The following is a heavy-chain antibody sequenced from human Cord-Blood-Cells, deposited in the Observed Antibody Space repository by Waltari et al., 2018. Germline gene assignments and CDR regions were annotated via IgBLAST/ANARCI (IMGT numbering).Heavy chain of an antibody. CDR3: ARHFRGYRPFDY. CDR1: GGSFSGYY. CDR2: INHSGST. D-gene: IGHD3-3*02. V-gene: IGHV4-34*01. J-gene: IGHJ4*02. Sequence: QVQLQQWGAGLLKPSETLSLTCAVSGGSFSGYYWSWIRQPPGKELEWIGEINHSGSTNYNPSLKSRVTISVDTSKNQFSLKLSSVTAADTAVYYCARHFRGYRPFDYWGQGTLVTVSS.